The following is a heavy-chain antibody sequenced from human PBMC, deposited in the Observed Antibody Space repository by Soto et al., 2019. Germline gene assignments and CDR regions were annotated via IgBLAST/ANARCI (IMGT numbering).Heavy chain of an antibody. CDR2: ISGSGGST. Sequence: GGSLRGSCAGSGWTFSSSAMSWVRQAPGKGLEWVSAISGSGGSTYYADSVKGRFTISRDKSKNTLYLQMNSLRAEDTAVYYCAKSTIVVVTAAYGYWGQGTLVTVSS. CDR1: GWTFSSSA. CDR3: AKSTIVVVTAAYGY. J-gene: IGHJ4*02. D-gene: IGHD2-2*01. V-gene: IGHV3-23*01.